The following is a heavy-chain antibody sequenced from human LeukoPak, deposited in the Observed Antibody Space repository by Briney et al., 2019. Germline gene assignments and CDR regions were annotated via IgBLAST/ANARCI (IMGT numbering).Heavy chain of an antibody. J-gene: IGHJ4*02. CDR3: ARDRWELLTGGFDY. CDR1: GGSVSSGSYY. V-gene: IGHV4-61*01. D-gene: IGHD1-26*01. Sequence: SETLSLTCTVSGGSVSSGSYYWSWIRQPPGKGLEWIGFIYYSGSTNYNPSLKSRVTISVDTSKNQFSLKLSPVTAADTAVYYCARDRWELLTGGFDYWGQGTLVTVSS. CDR2: IYYSGST.